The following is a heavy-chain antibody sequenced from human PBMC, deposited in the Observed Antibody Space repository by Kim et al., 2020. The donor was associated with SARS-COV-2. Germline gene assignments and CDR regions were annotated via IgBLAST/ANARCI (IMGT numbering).Heavy chain of an antibody. V-gene: IGHV1-69*13. J-gene: IGHJ6*02. Sequence: SVKVSCKASGGTFSSYAISWVRQAPGQGLEWMGGIIPIFGTANYAQKFQGRVTITADESTSTAYMELSSLRSEDTAVYYCARDNAYYYDSSGYSSNYYGMDLWAQGTTLTVSS. CDR3: ARDNAYYYDSSGYSSNYYGMDL. CDR2: IIPIFGTA. CDR1: GGTFSSYA. D-gene: IGHD3-22*01.